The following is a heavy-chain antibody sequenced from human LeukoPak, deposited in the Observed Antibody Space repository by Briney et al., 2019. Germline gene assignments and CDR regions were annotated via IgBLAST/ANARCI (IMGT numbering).Heavy chain of an antibody. Sequence: PSETLSLTCSVSGDSMSNYYWTWIRQPPGKALESIGYISDRGSTYYSPSLKSRATTSADTSKNQISLKLTSVTAADTAVYYCARDVCSGGTCYLDYWGRGTLVSVSS. CDR3: ARDVCSGGTCYLDY. CDR1: GDSMSNYY. D-gene: IGHD2-15*01. CDR2: ISDRGST. V-gene: IGHV4-59*01. J-gene: IGHJ4*02.